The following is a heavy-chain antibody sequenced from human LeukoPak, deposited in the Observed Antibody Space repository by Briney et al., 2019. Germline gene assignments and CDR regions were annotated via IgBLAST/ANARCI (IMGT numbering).Heavy chain of an antibody. J-gene: IGHJ4*02. CDR2: IRASGGGT. CDR3: AKAPHCPDDVCRYFDY. V-gene: IGHV3-23*01. Sequence: PGRSLRLSCAASGFTFTTYPMSWVRQPPGKGMGWDSAIRASGGGTYYADSVKGRFTISRDNSRSTVFLQMSSLRAEDTAVYYCAKAPHCPDDVCRYFDYWGQGILVTVSS. CDR1: GFTFTTYP. D-gene: IGHD2-8*01.